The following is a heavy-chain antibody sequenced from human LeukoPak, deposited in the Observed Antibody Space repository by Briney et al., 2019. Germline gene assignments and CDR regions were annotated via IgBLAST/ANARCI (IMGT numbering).Heavy chain of an antibody. D-gene: IGHD5-18*01. J-gene: IGHJ5*02. Sequence: PGGSLRLSCAASGFTFSSYVMSWVRQAPGKGLEWVSAISGSGGTTYYADSVKGRFTISRDNSRNTLYLQMNSLRAEDTAVYYCAKCPYTAMVRFWFDPWGQGTLVTVSS. CDR3: AKCPYTAMVRFWFDP. CDR2: ISGSGGTT. V-gene: IGHV3-23*01. CDR1: GFTFSSYV.